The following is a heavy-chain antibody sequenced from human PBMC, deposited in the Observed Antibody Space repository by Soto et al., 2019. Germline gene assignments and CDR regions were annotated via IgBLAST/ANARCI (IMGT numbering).Heavy chain of an antibody. Sequence: QVQLVQSGAEEKKPGSSVKVSCKASGYTFTSYAMHWVRQAPGQRLEWMGWINAGNGNTKYSQKFQGRVTITRDTSASTAYMELSSLRSEDTAVYYCARDPSYYGMDVWGQGTTVTVSS. V-gene: IGHV1-3*05. CDR2: INAGNGNT. CDR3: ARDPSYYGMDV. CDR1: GYTFTSYA. J-gene: IGHJ6*02.